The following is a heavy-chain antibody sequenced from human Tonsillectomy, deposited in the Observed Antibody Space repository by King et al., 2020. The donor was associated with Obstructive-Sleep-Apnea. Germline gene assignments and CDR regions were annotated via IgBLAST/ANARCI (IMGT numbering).Heavy chain of an antibody. CDR1: GDSLRRRRSY. CDR3: ARQFKRTDAFNI. J-gene: IGHJ3*02. Sequence: PLPASGPGLVPPSAPLSLPCPVSGDSLRRRRSYWRWLRPPPGPGLAWIGCFSSRGTAPCHPSLQGRVTPSGDPSKNQFSLILSSVTAADTAVYFCARQFKRTDAFNIWGQGTMVIGSA. D-gene: IGHD1/OR15-1a*01. V-gene: IGHV4-61*01. CDR2: FSSRGTA.